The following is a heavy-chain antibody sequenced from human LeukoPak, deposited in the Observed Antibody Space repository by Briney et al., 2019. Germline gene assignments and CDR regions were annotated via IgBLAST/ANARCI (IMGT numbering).Heavy chain of an antibody. Sequence: GGSLRLSSAASGFMFSSNWMSWVRLAPGKGLEWVANIKEDGTETYYVDSVKGRFTISRDNAKNSLYLQMNSLRVEDTAVYYCAKEGRSLQTYWGQGTLVTVSS. CDR3: AKEGRSLQTY. V-gene: IGHV3-7*03. J-gene: IGHJ4*02. D-gene: IGHD5-24*01. CDR2: IKEDGTET. CDR1: GFMFSSNW.